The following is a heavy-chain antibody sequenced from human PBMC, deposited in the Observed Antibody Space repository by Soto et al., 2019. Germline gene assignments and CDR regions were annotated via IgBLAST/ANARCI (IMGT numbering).Heavy chain of an antibody. V-gene: IGHV4-31*03. CDR2: IYYSGST. CDR3: ARDRLLLWFGELSPDAFDI. Sequence: QVQLQESGPGLVKPSQTLSLTCTVSGGSISSGGYYWSWIRQHPGKGLEWIGYIYYSGSTYYNPSLKSRVTISVDTSKNQFSLKLSSVTAADTAVYYCARDRLLLWFGELSPDAFDIWGQGTMVTVSS. D-gene: IGHD3-10*01. J-gene: IGHJ3*02. CDR1: GGSISSGGYY.